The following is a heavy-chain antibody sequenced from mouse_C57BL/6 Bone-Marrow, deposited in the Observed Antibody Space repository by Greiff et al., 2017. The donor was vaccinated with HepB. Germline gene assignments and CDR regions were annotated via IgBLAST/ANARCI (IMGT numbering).Heavy chain of an antibody. CDR2: IDPETGGT. CDR1: GYTFTDYE. CDR3: TRKGYYDYDDSFFDY. D-gene: IGHD2-4*01. Sequence: QVQLQQSGAELVRPGASVTLSCKASGYTFTDYEMHWVKQTPVHGLEWIGAIDPETGGTAYNQKFKGKAILTADKSSSTAYMELRSLTSEDSAVYYCTRKGYYDYDDSFFDYWGQGTTLTVSS. J-gene: IGHJ2*01. V-gene: IGHV1-15*01.